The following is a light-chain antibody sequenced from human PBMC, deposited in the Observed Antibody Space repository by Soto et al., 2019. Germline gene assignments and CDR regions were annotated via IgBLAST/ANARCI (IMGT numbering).Light chain of an antibody. V-gene: IGKV3-20*01. Sequence: EIMLTQSPGTLSLSPGERATLSCRASQSVSSSYLAWYQQKPGQAPRLLIYGASSRATGIPDRFSGSGSGTDFTLTISRLEPEDFAVYYCQQYGSSRWTFGQGTKVGIK. J-gene: IGKJ1*01. CDR2: GAS. CDR1: QSVSSSY. CDR3: QQYGSSRWT.